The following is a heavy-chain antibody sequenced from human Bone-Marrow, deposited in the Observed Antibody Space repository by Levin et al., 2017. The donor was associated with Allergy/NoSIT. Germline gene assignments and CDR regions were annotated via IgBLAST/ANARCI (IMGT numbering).Heavy chain of an antibody. V-gene: IGHV4-59*01. CDR2: VHDSENT. CDR1: GGSLRGSY. Sequence: KASETLSLTCTVSGGSLRGSYWSWIRQPPGKGLEWIGYVHDSENTNYNPSLKSRVTMSVDTSKNLFSLKLKSVTATDTAVYFCARGPPGFSGALDVWGHGTLVTVSS. J-gene: IGHJ3*01. CDR3: ARGPPGFSGALDV. D-gene: IGHD6-19*01.